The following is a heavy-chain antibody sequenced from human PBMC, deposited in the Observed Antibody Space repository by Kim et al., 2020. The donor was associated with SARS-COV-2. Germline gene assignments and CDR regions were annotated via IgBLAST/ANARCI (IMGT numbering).Heavy chain of an antibody. V-gene: IGHV3-23*01. CDR3: AKDAYSGSPADAFDI. J-gene: IGHJ3*02. D-gene: IGHD1-26*01. Sequence: GYVKDRFTISRDNSKNTLYLQMNSLRAEDTAVYYCAKDAYSGSPADAFDIWGQGTMVTVSS.